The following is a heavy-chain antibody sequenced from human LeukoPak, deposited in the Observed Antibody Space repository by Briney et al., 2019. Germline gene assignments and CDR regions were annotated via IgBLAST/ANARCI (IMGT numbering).Heavy chain of an antibody. CDR3: ARGDFCSKSTRYLRPIDV. CDR2: IYYSGST. J-gene: IGHJ6*03. D-gene: IGHD3-3*01. CDR1: GGSISDYY. V-gene: IGHV4-59*01. Sequence: SETLSLTCTVSGGSISDYYWNWIRQPPGKGLEWIGYIYYSGSTTYNPSLKSRVTMSVDTAKNQFSLKLRSVTAADTAVYYCARGDFCSKSTRYLRPIDVWGKGTTVTVSS.